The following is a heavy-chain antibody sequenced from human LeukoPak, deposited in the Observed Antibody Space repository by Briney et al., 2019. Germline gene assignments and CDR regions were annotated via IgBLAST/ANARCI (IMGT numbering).Heavy chain of an antibody. D-gene: IGHD3-22*01. V-gene: IGHV4-34*01. Sequence: SETLSLTCAVYGGSFSGYYWSWIRQPPGKGLEWIGEINHSGSTNYNPSLKSRVTISVDTSKNQFSLKLSSVTAADTAVYYCARYYYDSSGPSWDIWGQGTMVTVSS. CDR3: ARYYYDSSGPSWDI. CDR1: GGSFSGYY. CDR2: INHSGST. J-gene: IGHJ3*02.